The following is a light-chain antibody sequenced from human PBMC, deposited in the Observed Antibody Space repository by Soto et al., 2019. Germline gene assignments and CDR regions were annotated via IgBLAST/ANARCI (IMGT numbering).Light chain of an antibody. CDR3: QQYGSARLT. CDR2: GAS. Sequence: TPALSPGERPTLSCRARQSVSRSYLAWYQQKPRQAPRXXIYGASSRATGIPDRFSGSGSGTDLTLTISRLEPEDFEGYYCQQYGSARLTFGGGTKGDI. CDR1: QSVSRSY. V-gene: IGKV3-20*01. J-gene: IGKJ4*01.